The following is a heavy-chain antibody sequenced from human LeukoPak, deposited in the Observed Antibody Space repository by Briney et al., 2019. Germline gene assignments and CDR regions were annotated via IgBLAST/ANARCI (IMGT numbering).Heavy chain of an antibody. J-gene: IGHJ6*02. CDR3: VRSAAYSSRWYGMDV. V-gene: IGHV5-51*01. CDR2: IYPGDSDT. Sequence: GESLKISCKGSGYSFTTYWIGWVRQMPGQGLEWMGIIYPGDSDTRYSPSFQGRVTISADKSITTAYLQWSSLKASDTAIYYCVRSAAYSSRWYGMDVWGQGTTVTVSS. D-gene: IGHD6-13*01. CDR1: GYSFTTYW.